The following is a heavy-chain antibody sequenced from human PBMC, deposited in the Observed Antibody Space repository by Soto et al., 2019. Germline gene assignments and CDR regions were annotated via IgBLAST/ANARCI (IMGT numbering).Heavy chain of an antibody. V-gene: IGHV3-72*01. CDR1: GFTFSSYG. CDR2: TRNKANSYTT. D-gene: IGHD6-13*01. CDR3: ARGGYSSSWYYYYYGMDV. J-gene: IGHJ6*02. Sequence: GGSLRLSCAASGFTFSSYGMHWVRQAPGKGLEWVGRTRNKANSYTTEYAASVKGRFTISRDDSKNSLYLQMNSLKTEDTAVYYCARGGYSSSWYYYYYGMDVWGQGTTVTVSS.